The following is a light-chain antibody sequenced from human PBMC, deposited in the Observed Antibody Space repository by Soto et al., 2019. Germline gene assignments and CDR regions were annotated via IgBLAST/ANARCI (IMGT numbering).Light chain of an antibody. J-gene: IGKJ1*01. V-gene: IGKV1-17*03. Sequence: DIQMTQSPSAMSASVGDRVTITCRASQGINDNLAWFQQKPGQVPKRLIYGAFSLQRGVPSRFSGSGSCTEFTLTISSLHPEDCATYYCLPHNTFPWTLCQATKVYNK. CDR3: LPHNTFPWT. CDR2: GAF. CDR1: QGINDN.